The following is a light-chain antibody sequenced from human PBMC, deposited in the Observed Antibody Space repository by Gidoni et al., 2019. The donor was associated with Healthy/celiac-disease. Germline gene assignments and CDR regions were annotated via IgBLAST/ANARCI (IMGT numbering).Light chain of an antibody. CDR3: MQAVQTPWT. J-gene: IGKJ1*01. CDR1: QSLLNSNGYNY. Sequence: DIVLTKSPPSLPVTPGEPAAILCRSSQSLLNSNGYNYLDWYLQKPGQSPQLLIYVGSNRAAGVPDRFSGSGSGTDFTLKISRVEAEDVGVYYCMQAVQTPWTFGQGTKVEIK. CDR2: VGS. V-gene: IGKV2-28*01.